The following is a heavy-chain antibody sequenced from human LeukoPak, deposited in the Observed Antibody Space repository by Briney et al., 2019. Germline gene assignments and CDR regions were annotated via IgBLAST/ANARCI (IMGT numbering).Heavy chain of an antibody. Sequence: PGGSLRLSCAASGFSFTNAWMSWVRQAPGKGLEWVGRIKSKTDGGTIDYAAPVKGRFTVSRDDSKNTLFLQMNSLKIEDTAVYYCTTVTLRPVGLWGQGTLVTVSS. J-gene: IGHJ4*02. V-gene: IGHV3-15*05. CDR1: GFSFTNAW. D-gene: IGHD3-10*01. CDR2: IKSKTDGGTI. CDR3: TTVTLRPVGL.